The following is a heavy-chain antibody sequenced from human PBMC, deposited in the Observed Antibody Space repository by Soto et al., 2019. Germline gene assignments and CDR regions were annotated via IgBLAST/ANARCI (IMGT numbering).Heavy chain of an antibody. Sequence: ASVKVSCKASGGTFSSYAISWVRQAPGQGLEWMGGIIPIFGTANYAQKFQGRVTITADESTSTAYMELSSLRSEDTAVYYCARDLDYDSSGYPGHYWFDPWGQGTLVTVSS. J-gene: IGHJ5*02. CDR3: ARDLDYDSSGYPGHYWFDP. CDR2: IIPIFGTA. V-gene: IGHV1-69*13. D-gene: IGHD3-22*01. CDR1: GGTFSSYA.